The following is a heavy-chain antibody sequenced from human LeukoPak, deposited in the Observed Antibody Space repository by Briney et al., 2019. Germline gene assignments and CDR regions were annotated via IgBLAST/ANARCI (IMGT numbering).Heavy chain of an antibody. Sequence: SETLSLTCAVYGGSFSGYYWSCIRQPPGKGLEWIGEINHSGSTNYNPSLKSRVTISVDTSKNQFSLKLSSVTAADTAVYYCARKAVGGALYSVPRRWFDPWGQGTLVTVSS. J-gene: IGHJ5*02. V-gene: IGHV4-34*01. CDR1: GGSFSGYY. CDR3: ARKAVGGALYSVPRRWFDP. D-gene: IGHD2-2*02. CDR2: INHSGST.